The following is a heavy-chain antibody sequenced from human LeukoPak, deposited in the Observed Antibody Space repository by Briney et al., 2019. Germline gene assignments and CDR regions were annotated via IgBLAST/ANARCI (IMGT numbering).Heavy chain of an antibody. CDR1: GFTFSSYG. J-gene: IGHJ4*02. D-gene: IGHD2-2*01. CDR3: AKDSGLVPAAPSPLDY. Sequence: GRSLRLSCAASGFTFSSYGMHWVRQAPGKGLEWVAVIWYDGSNKYYADSVKGRFTISRDNSKNTLYLQMNSLRAEDTAVYYCAKDSGLVPAAPSPLDYWGQGTLVTVS. V-gene: IGHV3-33*06. CDR2: IWYDGSNK.